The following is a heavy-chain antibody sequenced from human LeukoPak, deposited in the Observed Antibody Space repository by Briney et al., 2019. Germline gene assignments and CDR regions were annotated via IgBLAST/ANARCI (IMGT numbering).Heavy chain of an antibody. D-gene: IGHD3-10*01. CDR1: GGSISSYY. V-gene: IGHV4-59*12. CDR3: ARKGYYGSRHRAYYYYYYMDV. CDR2: IYYSGST. J-gene: IGHJ6*03. Sequence: SETLSLTCTVSGGSISSYYWSWIRQPPGKGLEWIGNIYYSGSTNYNPSLKSRVTISVDTSKIQFSLKLSSVTAADTAVYYCARKGYYGSRHRAYYYYYYMDVWGKGTTVTVSS.